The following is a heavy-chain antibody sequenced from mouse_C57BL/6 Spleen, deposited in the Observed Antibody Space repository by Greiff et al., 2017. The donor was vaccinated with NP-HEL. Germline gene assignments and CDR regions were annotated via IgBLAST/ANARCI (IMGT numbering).Heavy chain of an antibody. Sequence: QVHVKQPGAELVKPGASVKMSCKASGYTFTSYWITWVKQRPGQGLEWIGDIYPGSGSTNYNEKFKSKATLTVDTSSSTAYMQLSSLTSEDSAVYYCARGRFQYYGSSHPWFAYWGQGTLVTVSA. J-gene: IGHJ3*01. CDR2: IYPGSGST. CDR1: GYTFTSYW. V-gene: IGHV1-55*01. D-gene: IGHD1-1*01. CDR3: ARGRFQYYGSSHPWFAY.